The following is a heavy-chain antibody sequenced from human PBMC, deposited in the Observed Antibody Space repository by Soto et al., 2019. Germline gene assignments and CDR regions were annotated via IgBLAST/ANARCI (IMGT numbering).Heavy chain of an antibody. Sequence: GGSLRLSCAASGFTFTSYVMHWVRQSPGKGLEWVAVISYGGSNKYYADSVKGRFTLSRDNSKYMLYLQTNSLRPDDTAVYYCARALGYNYGDRDHYYGMDVWGQGTTVTVSS. D-gene: IGHD5-18*01. CDR2: ISYGGSNK. V-gene: IGHV3-30-3*01. J-gene: IGHJ6*02. CDR3: ARALGYNYGDRDHYYGMDV. CDR1: GFTFTSYV.